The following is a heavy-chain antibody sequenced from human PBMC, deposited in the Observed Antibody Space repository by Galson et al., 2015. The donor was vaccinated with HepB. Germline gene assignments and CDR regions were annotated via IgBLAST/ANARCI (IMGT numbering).Heavy chain of an antibody. D-gene: IGHD6-13*01. CDR1: GYTFTSYA. J-gene: IGHJ6*02. CDR2: INTNTGNP. V-gene: IGHV7-4-1*02. Sequence: SVKVSCKASGYTFTSYAMNWVRQAPGQGLEWMGWINTNTGNPTYAQGFTGRFVFSLDTSVSTAYLQISSLKAEDTAVYYCARVYPAAGPYYYYYGMDVWGQGTTVTVSS. CDR3: ARVYPAAGPYYYYYGMDV.